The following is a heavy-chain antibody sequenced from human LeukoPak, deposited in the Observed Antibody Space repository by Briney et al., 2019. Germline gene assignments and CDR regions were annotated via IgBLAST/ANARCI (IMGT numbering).Heavy chain of an antibody. CDR3: ARAASELDYGDYTPFDY. CDR1: GGSFSGYY. V-gene: IGHV4-34*01. Sequence: PSETLSLTCAVYGGSFSGYYWSWIRQPPGKGLEWIGEINHSGSTNYNPSLKSRVTISVDTSKNQFSLKLSSVTAADTAVYYCARAASELDYGDYTPFDYWGQGTLVTVSS. D-gene: IGHD4-17*01. J-gene: IGHJ4*02. CDR2: INHSGST.